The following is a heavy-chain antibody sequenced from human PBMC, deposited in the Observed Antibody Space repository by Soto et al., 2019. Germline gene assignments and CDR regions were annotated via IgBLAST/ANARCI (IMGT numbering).Heavy chain of an antibody. CDR3: ATNEAREGYSFDY. CDR1: GVTFTRQD. CDR2: VIPIFVTP. J-gene: IGHJ4*02. Sequence: GASVKVSCKASGVTFTRQDMRWVRQAPGQWLEWMGGVIPIFVTPQYAEKVQDRVTITADESTSTAYMELSSLTSEDTAVYYCATNEAREGYSFDYWGQGTLVTVSS. V-gene: IGHV1-69*13. D-gene: IGHD4-4*01.